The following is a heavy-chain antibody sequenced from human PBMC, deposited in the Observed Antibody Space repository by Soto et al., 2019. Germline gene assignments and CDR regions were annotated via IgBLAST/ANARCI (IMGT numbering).Heavy chain of an antibody. CDR1: CGSFSGYY. V-gene: IGHV4-34*01. J-gene: IGHJ4*02. CDR2: IYHSGTA. Sequence: PSETLSLTCAVYCGSFSGYYWSWIRQPPGKGLEWIGEIYHSGTANYNPSLKRRVTVSLDKSMNEVSLHLRSVTAADTAVYYCARADETAMVAKYYFDSWGQGTLVTVSS. D-gene: IGHD5-18*01. CDR3: ARADETAMVAKYYFDS.